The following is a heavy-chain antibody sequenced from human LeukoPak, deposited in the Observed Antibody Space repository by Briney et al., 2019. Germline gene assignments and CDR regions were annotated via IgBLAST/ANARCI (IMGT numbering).Heavy chain of an antibody. Sequence: PGGSLRLSCAASGITFSDHYMSWIRQSPGKGLEWIGNIYYGETTSYNPSFKSRVTISVDSSKNQFSLKVNSVTAADTAMYFCVRHYVLHIVGPSYWGQGILVTVSS. J-gene: IGHJ4*02. CDR3: VRHYVLHIVGPSY. CDR1: GITFSDHY. CDR2: IYYGETT. V-gene: IGHV4-59*04. D-gene: IGHD1-26*01.